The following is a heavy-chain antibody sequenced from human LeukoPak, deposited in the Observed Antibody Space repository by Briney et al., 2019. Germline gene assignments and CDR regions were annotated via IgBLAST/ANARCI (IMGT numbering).Heavy chain of an antibody. D-gene: IGHD1-26*01. Sequence: GGSLRLSCAASGFTFSSYAMSWVRQAPGRGLEWVSGISGSGGSTYYADSVKGRFTISRDNSKNTLYLQMNSLRVDDTAVYYCAKAGLGLHFDFWGQGTLVTVSS. J-gene: IGHJ4*02. CDR3: AKAGLGLHFDF. CDR1: GFTFSSYA. V-gene: IGHV3-23*01. CDR2: ISGSGGST.